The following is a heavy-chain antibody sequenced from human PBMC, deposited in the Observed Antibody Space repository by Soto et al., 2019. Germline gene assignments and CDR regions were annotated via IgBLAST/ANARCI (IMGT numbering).Heavy chain of an antibody. Sequence: GGSLSLACAASGFTFSSYEMNWVRQAPGKGLEWVSYISSSGSTIYYADSVKGRFTISRDNAKNSLYLQMNSLRAEDTAVYYCARDRLWFGESSWGQGTLVTVSS. J-gene: IGHJ4*02. CDR1: GFTFSSYE. D-gene: IGHD3-10*01. CDR2: ISSSGSTI. CDR3: ARDRLWFGESS. V-gene: IGHV3-48*03.